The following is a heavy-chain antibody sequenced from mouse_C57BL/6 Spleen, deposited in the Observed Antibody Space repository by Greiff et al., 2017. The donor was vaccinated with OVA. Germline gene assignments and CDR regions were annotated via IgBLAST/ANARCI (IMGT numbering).Heavy chain of an antibody. V-gene: IGHV1-53*01. CDR2: INPSNGGT. Sequence: VQLQQPGTELVKPGASVKLSCKASGYTFTSYWMHWVKQRPGPGLEWIGNINPSNGGTNYNEKFKSKATLTVDKSSSTAYLQLSSLTSEDSAVYYCARHYYGSSYLDYWGQGTTLTVSS. CDR3: ARHYYGSSYLDY. D-gene: IGHD1-1*01. CDR1: GYTFTSYW. J-gene: IGHJ2*01.